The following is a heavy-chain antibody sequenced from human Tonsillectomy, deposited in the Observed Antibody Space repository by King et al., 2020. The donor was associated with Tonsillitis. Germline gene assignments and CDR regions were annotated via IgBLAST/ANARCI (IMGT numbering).Heavy chain of an antibody. Sequence: VQLVESGGDLVQPGGSLRLSCAASGLTFSSYSMNWVRQAPGKGLEWVSYISSGSTTIYYADSVRGRFTISRDNAKNSLYLQMNSLRAEDTAVYYCARDNDFWRGYSPGEAFDIWGQGKMVTVSS. V-gene: IGHV3-48*04. CDR2: ISSGSTTI. CDR1: GLTFSSYS. D-gene: IGHD3-3*01. J-gene: IGHJ3*02. CDR3: ARDNDFWRGYSPGEAFDI.